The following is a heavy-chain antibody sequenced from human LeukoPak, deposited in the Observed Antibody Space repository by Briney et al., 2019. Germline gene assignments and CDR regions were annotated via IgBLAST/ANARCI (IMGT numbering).Heavy chain of an antibody. CDR1: GFTFSYNG. V-gene: IGHV3-30*02. Sequence: GGSLRLSCVASGFTFSYNGMHWVRQAPGKGLEWVAFIRYDGSNKYYADSVKDRFTISRDNSKNTLYLQMNSLRAEDTAVYYCARIEEMAYYYYYYYMDVWGKGTTVTISS. CDR2: IRYDGSNK. J-gene: IGHJ6*03. CDR3: ARIEEMAYYYYYYYMDV. D-gene: IGHD5-24*01.